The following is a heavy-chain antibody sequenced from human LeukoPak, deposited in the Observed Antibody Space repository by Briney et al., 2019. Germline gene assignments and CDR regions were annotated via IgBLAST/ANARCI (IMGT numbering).Heavy chain of an antibody. CDR1: GGTFSSYA. D-gene: IGHD2-15*01. J-gene: IGHJ5*02. Sequence: ASVKVSCKASGGTFSSYAISWVRQAPGQGLEWMGGIIPIFGTANYAQEFQGRVTITADESTSTAYMELSSLRSEDTAVYYCARVLCSGGSCYSFDPWGQGTLVTVSS. CDR2: IIPIFGTA. V-gene: IGHV1-69*01. CDR3: ARVLCSGGSCYSFDP.